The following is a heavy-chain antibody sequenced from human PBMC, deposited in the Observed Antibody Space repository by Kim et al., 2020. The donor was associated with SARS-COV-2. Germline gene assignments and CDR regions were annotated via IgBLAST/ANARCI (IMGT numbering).Heavy chain of an antibody. V-gene: IGHV3-9*01. CDR2: ISWNSGTI. CDR1: GFTFDDYA. Sequence: GGSLRLSCAASGFTFDDYAMHWVRQAPGKGLEWVSGISWNSGTIGYADSVKGRFTISRDNAKNSLYLQMNSLRAEDTALYYCAKDMLGLYYYYGMHVCGQGTTVTVSS. D-gene: IGHD6-6*01. J-gene: IGHJ6*02. CDR3: AKDMLGLYYYYGMHV.